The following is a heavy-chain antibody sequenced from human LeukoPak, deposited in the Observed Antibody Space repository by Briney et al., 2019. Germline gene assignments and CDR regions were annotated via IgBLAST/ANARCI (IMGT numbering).Heavy chain of an antibody. J-gene: IGHJ4*02. D-gene: IGHD5-12*01. V-gene: IGHV3-15*01. CDR3: TTVALRYTGYDY. CDR2: IKRKSDGGAA. CDR1: GFAFSNAW. Sequence: PGGSLRLSCAASGFAFSNAWMSWVRQAPGKGLEWVGRIKRKSDGGAADYAAAVKGRFTISRDDSKATLFLQMNSLKAEDTGVYYCTTVALRYTGYDYWGQGTLVTVSP.